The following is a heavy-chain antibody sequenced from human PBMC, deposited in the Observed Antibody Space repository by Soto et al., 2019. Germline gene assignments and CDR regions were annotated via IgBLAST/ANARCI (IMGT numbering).Heavy chain of an antibody. V-gene: IGHV4-59*01. D-gene: IGHD3-16*01. CDR2: MYYNGNI. CDR1: GGSIRNNF. Sequence: PREPLSPTSIVPGGSIRNNFWPWVRQSPEKGLEWIGYMYYNGNINYNPSLKSRVTISIDTSKNQFSLTLKSVTAADTAVYYCASGGNWFDPWGQGVLVTVSS. CDR3: ASGGNWFDP. J-gene: IGHJ5*02.